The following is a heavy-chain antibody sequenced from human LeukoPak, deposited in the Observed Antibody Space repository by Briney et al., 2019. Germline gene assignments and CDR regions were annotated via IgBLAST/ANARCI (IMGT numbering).Heavy chain of an antibody. V-gene: IGHV1-46*01. D-gene: IGHD1-26*01. Sequence: SVKVSCKASGNTLSSYYIHWVRQAPGQGLEWMGMFNPGGGSRSYSQKVQGRVTMTRDTSTTTVYMELSNLTSDDTAVYFCAREGKLSGSYYALEYWGQGTLVTVSS. CDR2: FNPGGGSR. CDR3: AREGKLSGSYYALEY. J-gene: IGHJ4*02. CDR1: GNTLSSYY.